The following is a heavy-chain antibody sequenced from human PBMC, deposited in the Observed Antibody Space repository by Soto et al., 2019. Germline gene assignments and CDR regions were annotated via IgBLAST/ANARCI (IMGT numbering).Heavy chain of an antibody. CDR1: GFTFSSCA. CDR3: AAELGNSGYDGHDY. CDR2: IIYDGSDK. D-gene: IGHD5-12*01. J-gene: IGHJ4*02. Sequence: QVQLVESGGGVVQPGRSLRLSCSASGFTFSSCAMHWVRQAPGKGLEWVAVIIYDGSDKYYADSVQGRFTISRDNSKNKLYLQMNSLRPEDKAVYYCAAELGNSGYDGHDYWGQGTLVTVSS. V-gene: IGHV3-30-3*01.